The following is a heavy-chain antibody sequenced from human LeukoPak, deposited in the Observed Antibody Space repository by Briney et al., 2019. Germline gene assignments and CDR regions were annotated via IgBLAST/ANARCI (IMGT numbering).Heavy chain of an antibody. CDR3: ASGQQLGY. Sequence: AVTLRLSCAAPRFTCSTYWMSWVRQAPGKGLEWVANIKQDGREKCYVDSVKGRFTISRDNAKNSLYLQMNSLRGEDTAVYYCASGQQLGYWGQGTLVTVSS. CDR2: IKQDGREK. CDR1: RFTCSTYW. J-gene: IGHJ4*02. V-gene: IGHV3-7*03. D-gene: IGHD6-13*01.